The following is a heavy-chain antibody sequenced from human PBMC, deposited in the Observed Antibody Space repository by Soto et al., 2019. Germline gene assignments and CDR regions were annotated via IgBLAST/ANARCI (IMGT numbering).Heavy chain of an antibody. CDR1: GVSISTGGYY. Sequence: QVQLQESGPGLVKPSQTLSLTCTVSGVSISTGGYYWSWIRQHPGRGLEWIGYIYHSGMTFSNPSLQSLVAISIDTSENQFSLKLSSVTAADTAVYYCATVRWELHDAFDIWGHGTMVSVSS. CDR2: IYHSGMT. J-gene: IGHJ3*02. CDR3: ATVRWELHDAFDI. D-gene: IGHD4-17*01. V-gene: IGHV4-31*01.